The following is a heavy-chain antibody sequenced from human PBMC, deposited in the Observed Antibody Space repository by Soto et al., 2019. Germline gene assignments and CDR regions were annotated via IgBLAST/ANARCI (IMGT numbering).Heavy chain of an antibody. Sequence: PGGSLRLSCAASGFTFSVYAMSWVRQAPGKGLEWVSAISSNGGRTFYADSLRGRFTVSRDRSNNTLYLQMNSLRAEDTAVYFCARPPLYSSGGYFDTWGQGTLVTVSS. V-gene: IGHV3-23*01. CDR2: ISSNGGRT. D-gene: IGHD6-19*01. CDR1: GFTFSVYA. J-gene: IGHJ4*02. CDR3: ARPPLYSSGGYFDT.